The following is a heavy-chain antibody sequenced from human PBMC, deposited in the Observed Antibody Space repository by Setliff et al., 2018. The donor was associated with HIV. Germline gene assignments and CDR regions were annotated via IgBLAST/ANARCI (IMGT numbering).Heavy chain of an antibody. CDR1: GDSITSDNFF. CDR2: IYYSGSA. Sequence: PSETLSLTCTVSGDSITSDNFFWTWIRQNPGKGLEWIGYIYYSGSATYNPSLKSQASISVDTSRNEFSLKLSSVTAADTAVYFCARGGAFCGRDSCYYLDYWGQGNPVTVSS. CDR3: ARGGAFCGRDSCYYLDY. V-gene: IGHV4-31*01. D-gene: IGHD2-21*02. J-gene: IGHJ4*02.